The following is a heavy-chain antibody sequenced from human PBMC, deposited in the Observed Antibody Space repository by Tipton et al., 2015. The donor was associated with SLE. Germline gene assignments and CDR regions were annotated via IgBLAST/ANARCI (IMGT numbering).Heavy chain of an antibody. CDR2: IYYSGST. D-gene: IGHD6-6*01. J-gene: IGHJ4*02. CDR1: GGSFSSSSYY. CDR3: ARDWSSSRYFDY. V-gene: IGHV4-39*07. Sequence: TLSLTCAVYGGSFSSSSYYWGWIRQPPGKGLEWIGSIYYSGSTYSNPSLKSRVTISVDTSKNQFSLKLSSVTAADTAVYYCARDWSSSRYFDYWGQGTLVTVSS.